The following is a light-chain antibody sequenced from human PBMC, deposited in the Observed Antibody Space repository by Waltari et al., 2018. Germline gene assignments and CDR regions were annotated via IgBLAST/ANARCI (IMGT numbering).Light chain of an antibody. J-gene: IGKJ1*01. CDR3: QQYGSSPWT. CDR1: QSVSSSY. Sequence: EIALTQSPGTLSLAPGERATLSCRARQSVSSSYLAWYQQKPGQAPRVLIHGASNRATGIPDRFSGSGSGTDFTLTISRLEPEDFAVYYCQQYGSSPWTFGQGTKVEIK. V-gene: IGKV3-20*01. CDR2: GAS.